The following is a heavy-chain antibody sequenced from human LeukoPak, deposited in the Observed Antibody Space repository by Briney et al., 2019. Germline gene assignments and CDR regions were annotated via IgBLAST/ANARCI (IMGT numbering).Heavy chain of an antibody. CDR2: ITGSGGNT. J-gene: IGHJ4*02. D-gene: IGHD3-22*01. Sequence: GGSLRLSCAASGFTFSIYAMSLFRQAPGKGLEWVSAITGSGGNTYYADSVKGRFTLSRDISKNTLYLQINSLRPEDPAVYYCAKDLVSDYARGFDYWGQGTLVTVSS. V-gene: IGHV3-23*01. CDR1: GFTFSIYA. CDR3: AKDLVSDYARGFDY.